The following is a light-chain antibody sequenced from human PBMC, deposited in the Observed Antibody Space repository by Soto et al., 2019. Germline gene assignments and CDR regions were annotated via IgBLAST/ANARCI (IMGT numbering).Light chain of an antibody. CDR1: QSAGNF. Sequence: EIVMTQSPATLSVSPGETASLSCRASQSAGNFLAWYQQKPGQAPRLLIYYISTRATGIPARFSGSGSGTEFTLTISSLQSEDFAVYYCQQYHDWPRTFGQGTKVDNK. CDR2: YIS. V-gene: IGKV3D-15*01. J-gene: IGKJ1*01. CDR3: QQYHDWPRT.